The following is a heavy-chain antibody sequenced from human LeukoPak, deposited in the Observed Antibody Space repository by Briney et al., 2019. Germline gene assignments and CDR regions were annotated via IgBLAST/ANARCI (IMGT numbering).Heavy chain of an antibody. CDR1: GFTFSSYA. J-gene: IGHJ3*02. Sequence: GGSLRLSCAASGFTFSSYAMSWVRQAPGKGLEWVSAISGSGDSTFYADSVKGRFTISRDNSKNTLYLQMNSLRAEDTAVYYCTRAVVVIAISPPGAFDIWGQGTMVTVSS. CDR2: ISGSGDST. V-gene: IGHV3-23*01. D-gene: IGHD2-21*01. CDR3: TRAVVVIAISPPGAFDI.